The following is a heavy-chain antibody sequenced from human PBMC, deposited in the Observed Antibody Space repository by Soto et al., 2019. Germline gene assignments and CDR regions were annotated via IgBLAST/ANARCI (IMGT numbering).Heavy chain of an antibody. D-gene: IGHD2-15*01. Sequence: QVQLQESGPGLVKPSQTLSLTCTVSGGSISSGGYYWSWIRQHPGKGLEWIGYIYYSGSTYYNPSIKSRVTISVDTSKNQFSLKLSSVTAADTAVYYCARCAGFGRLIDYWGQGTLVTVSS. J-gene: IGHJ4*02. CDR3: ARCAGFGRLIDY. V-gene: IGHV4-31*03. CDR1: GGSISSGGYY. CDR2: IYYSGST.